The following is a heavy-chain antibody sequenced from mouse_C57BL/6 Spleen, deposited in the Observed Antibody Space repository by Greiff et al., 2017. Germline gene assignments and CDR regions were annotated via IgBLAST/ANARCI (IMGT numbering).Heavy chain of an antibody. CDR1: GYSITSGYY. D-gene: IGHD1-1*01. CDR2: ISYDGSN. V-gene: IGHV3-6*01. J-gene: IGHJ2*01. CDR3: ARDRGLLLRFFDY. Sequence: EVKLVESGPGLVKPSQSLSLTCSVTGYSITSGYYWNWIRQFPGNKLEWMGYISYDGSNNYNPSLKNRISITRDTSKNQFFLKLNSVTTEDTATYYCARDRGLLLRFFDYWGQGTTLTVSS.